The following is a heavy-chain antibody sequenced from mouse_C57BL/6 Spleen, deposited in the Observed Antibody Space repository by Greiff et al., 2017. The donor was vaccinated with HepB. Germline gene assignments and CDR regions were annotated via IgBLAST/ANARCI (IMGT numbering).Heavy chain of an antibody. V-gene: IGHV1-69*01. J-gene: IGHJ3*01. D-gene: IGHD1-1*01. CDR2: IDPSDSYT. CDR1: GYTFTSYW. Sequence: QVQLQQPGAELVMPGASVKLSCKASGYTFTSYWMHWVKQRPGQGLEWIGEIDPSDSYTNYNQKFKGKSTLTVDKSSSTAYMQLSSLTSEDSAVYYCAIYGSSPYWGQGTLVTVSA. CDR3: AIYGSSPY.